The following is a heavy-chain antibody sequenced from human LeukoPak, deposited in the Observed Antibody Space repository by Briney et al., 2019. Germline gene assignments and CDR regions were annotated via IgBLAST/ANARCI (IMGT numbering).Heavy chain of an antibody. Sequence: GRSLRLSCAASGFTFSNYGMHWVRQAPGKGLEWVAVIWYDGSNKYYADSVKGRFTIPRDNSKNTLYLQMSSLRAEDTAVYYCATTDFDYWGQGTLVTVSS. CDR2: IWYDGSNK. V-gene: IGHV3-33*01. CDR1: GFTFSNYG. J-gene: IGHJ4*02. CDR3: ATTDFDY. D-gene: IGHD1-1*01.